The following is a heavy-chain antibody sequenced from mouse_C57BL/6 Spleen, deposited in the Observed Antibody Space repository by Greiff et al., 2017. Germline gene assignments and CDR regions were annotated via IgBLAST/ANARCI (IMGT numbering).Heavy chain of an antibody. J-gene: IGHJ3*01. Sequence: EVQLVESGGGLVKPGGSLKLSCAASGFTFSDYGMHWVRQAPEKGLEWVAYISSGSSSIYYADTVKGRFTISRDNAKNTLFLQMTSLRSEDTAMYYCARPPYDYDPLFAYWGQGTLVTVSA. CDR1: GFTFSDYG. D-gene: IGHD2-4*01. CDR2: ISSGSSSI. V-gene: IGHV5-17*01. CDR3: ARPPYDYDPLFAY.